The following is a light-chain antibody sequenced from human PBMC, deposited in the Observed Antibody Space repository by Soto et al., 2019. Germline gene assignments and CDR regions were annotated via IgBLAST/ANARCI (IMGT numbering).Light chain of an antibody. V-gene: IGKV3-20*01. CDR3: QQYGSSPRT. Sequence: EIALTQSPGTLSLSPGERATLSCRASQSVSSYLAWYQQKPGQAPRLLIYGASSRATGIPDRFSGSGSGTDFTLTIGRLEPEDFAVYYCQQYGSSPRTFGQGTKVEIK. J-gene: IGKJ1*01. CDR2: GAS. CDR1: QSVSSY.